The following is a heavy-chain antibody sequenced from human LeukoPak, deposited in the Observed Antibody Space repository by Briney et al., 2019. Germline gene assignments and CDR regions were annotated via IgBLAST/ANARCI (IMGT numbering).Heavy chain of an antibody. Sequence: SETLSLTCTVSGGSISSGSYYWSWIRQPAGKGLEWIGRIYTDESTNNNPPLKSRLTISVDRSKNQFSLKLSSVTAADTAVYLWATSTCELYDHWGQGTLVTVS. CDR2: IYTDEST. V-gene: IGHV4-61*02. J-gene: IGHJ4*02. CDR1: GGSISSGSYY. D-gene: IGHD1-26*01. CDR3: ATSTCELYDH.